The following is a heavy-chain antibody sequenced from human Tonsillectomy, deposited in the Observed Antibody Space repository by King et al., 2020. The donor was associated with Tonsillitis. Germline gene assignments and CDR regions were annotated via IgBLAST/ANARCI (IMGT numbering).Heavy chain of an antibody. D-gene: IGHD2-15*01. CDR3: AGGAPVGYCSGGSCYRPYYYYYYMDV. V-gene: IGHV3-21*01. CDR1: GFTFSSYS. CDR2: ISSSSSYI. Sequence: VQLVESGGGLVKPGGSLRLSCAASGFTFSSYSMNWVRQAPGKGLEWVSSISSSSSYIYYADSVKGRFNISRDNAKNSLYLQMNSLRAEDTAVYYCAGGAPVGYCSGGSCYRPYYYYYYMDVWGKGTTVTVSS. J-gene: IGHJ6*03.